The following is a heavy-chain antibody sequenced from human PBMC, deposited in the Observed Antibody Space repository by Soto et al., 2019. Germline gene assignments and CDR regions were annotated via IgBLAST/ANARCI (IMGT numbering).Heavy chain of an antibody. CDR1: GFTVSSNY. D-gene: IGHD3-22*01. J-gene: IGHJ4*02. Sequence: PGGSLRLSCAASGFTVSSNYMSWVRQAPGKGLEWVSVIYSGGSTYYADSVKGRFTISRDNSKNTLYLQMNSLRAEDTAVYYCARDRLWDDSSGYYSDYWGQGTLVTVSS. CDR2: IYSGGST. CDR3: ARDRLWDDSSGYYSDY. V-gene: IGHV3-66*01.